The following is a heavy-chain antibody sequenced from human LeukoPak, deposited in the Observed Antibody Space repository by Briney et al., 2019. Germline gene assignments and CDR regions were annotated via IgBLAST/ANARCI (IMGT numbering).Heavy chain of an antibody. Sequence: ASVKVSRKASGYTFTSYAMNWVRQAPGQGLEWMGWINTNIGNPTYAQGFTGRFVFSLDTSVSTAYLQISSLKAEDTAVYYCARDADGGNSRGDYWGQGTLVTVSS. J-gene: IGHJ4*02. CDR1: GYTFTSYA. CDR2: INTNIGNP. D-gene: IGHD4-23*01. CDR3: ARDADGGNSRGDY. V-gene: IGHV7-4-1*02.